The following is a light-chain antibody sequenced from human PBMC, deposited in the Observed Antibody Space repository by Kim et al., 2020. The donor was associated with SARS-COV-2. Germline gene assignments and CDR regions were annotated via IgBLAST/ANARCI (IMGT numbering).Light chain of an antibody. CDR2: EAY. V-gene: IGKV3-11*02. CDR3: QQSSNWPLT. Sequence: VCPGERAYPAIRASQSVSSDVGWYQQKPGQGPRILIYEAYNRATGVPARVSGSGSGRDFTLTISSLENEDFVVYYCQQSSNWPLTFGGGTKGEIK. J-gene: IGKJ4*01. CDR1: QSVSSD.